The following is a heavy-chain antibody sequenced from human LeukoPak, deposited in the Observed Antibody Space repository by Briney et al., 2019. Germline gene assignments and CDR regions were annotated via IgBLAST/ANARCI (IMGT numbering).Heavy chain of an antibody. CDR1: GFTVSSNY. V-gene: IGHV3-66*01. Sequence: PGGSLRLSCAASGFTVSSNYMSWVRQAPGKGLEWVSVIYSGGSTYYADSVKGRFTISRDNSKNTLYLQMNSLRAEDTAVYYCARILGAPLYGDYGYYGWGQGTMVTVSS. J-gene: IGHJ3*01. CDR3: ARILGAPLYGDYGYYG. D-gene: IGHD4-17*01. CDR2: IYSGGST.